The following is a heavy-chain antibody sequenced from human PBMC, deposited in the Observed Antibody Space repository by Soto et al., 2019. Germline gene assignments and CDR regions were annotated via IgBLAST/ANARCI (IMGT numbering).Heavy chain of an antibody. J-gene: IGHJ6*02. CDR3: ARVGNGGYCSGGSCYPYYGMDV. Sequence: PGGSLRLSCAASGFTFSSYGMHWVRQAPGKGLEWVAVIWYDGSNKYYADSVKGRFTISRDNSKNTLYLQMNSLRAEDTAVYYCARVGNGGYCSGGSCYPYYGMDVWGQGTTVTVS. D-gene: IGHD2-15*01. CDR1: GFTFSSYG. V-gene: IGHV3-33*01. CDR2: IWYDGSNK.